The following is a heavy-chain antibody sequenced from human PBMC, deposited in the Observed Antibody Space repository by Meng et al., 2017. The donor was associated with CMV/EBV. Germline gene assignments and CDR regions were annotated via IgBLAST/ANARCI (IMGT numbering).Heavy chain of an antibody. CDR3: ARIAAAGRFDY. Sequence: IPLQGSGPTRVKPPQTLTLTCTFSGFSLSTSGGGVGWIRQPPGKALEWLALIYWDDDKRYSPSLKSRLTITKDTSKNQVVLTMTNMDPVDTATYYCARIAAAGRFDYWGQGTLVTVSS. CDR1: GFSLSTSGGG. J-gene: IGHJ4*02. V-gene: IGHV2-5*02. D-gene: IGHD6-13*01. CDR2: IYWDDDK.